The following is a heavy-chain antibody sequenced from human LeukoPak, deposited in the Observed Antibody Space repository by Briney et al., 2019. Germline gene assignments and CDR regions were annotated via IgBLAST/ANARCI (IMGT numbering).Heavy chain of an antibody. J-gene: IGHJ4*02. CDR3: AKDNAYSSGWLYYFDY. CDR2: ISGSGGST. Sequence: GGSLRLSCAASGFTFSSYAMSWVRQAPGKGLEWVSAISGSGGSTYYADSVKGRFTISRDNSKNTLYLQMNSLRAEDTAVYYCAKDNAYSSGWLYYFDYWGQGTLVTVSS. V-gene: IGHV3-23*01. D-gene: IGHD6-19*01. CDR1: GFTFSSYA.